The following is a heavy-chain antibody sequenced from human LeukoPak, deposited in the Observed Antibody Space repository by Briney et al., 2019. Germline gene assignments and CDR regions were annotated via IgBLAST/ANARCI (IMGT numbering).Heavy chain of an antibody. CDR1: GFTFSTYS. V-gene: IGHV3-48*04. CDR3: ARPPGDY. CDR2: ISSSSSTK. Sequence: GRSLRLSCAASGFTFSTYSMNWVRQAPGKGLEWVSYISSSSSTKYYADSVKGRFTISRDNSKNSLYLQMNSLRAEDTAVYYSARPPGDYWGQGTLVTVSS. J-gene: IGHJ4*02.